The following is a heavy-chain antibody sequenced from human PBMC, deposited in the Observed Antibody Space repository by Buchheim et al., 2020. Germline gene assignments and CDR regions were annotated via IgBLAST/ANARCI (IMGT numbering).Heavy chain of an antibody. CDR3: ARLPYYYDSSGYYFLAFDI. J-gene: IGHJ3*02. CDR1: GYSFTSYW. CDR2: IYPGDTDT. Sequence: EVQLVQSGAEVKKPGESLKISCKGSGYSFTSYWIGWVRQMPGKGLEWMGIIYPGDTDTRYSPSFQGPVTISADQSISTAYLQWSSLKASDTAMYYCARLPYYYDSSGYYFLAFDIWGQGT. V-gene: IGHV5-51*01. D-gene: IGHD3-22*01.